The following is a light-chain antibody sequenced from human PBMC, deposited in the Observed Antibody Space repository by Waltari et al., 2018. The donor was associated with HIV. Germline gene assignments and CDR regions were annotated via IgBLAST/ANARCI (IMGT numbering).Light chain of an antibody. J-gene: IGLJ3*02. CDR2: SNN. Sequence: QSVLTQPPSASGTPGQRVTISCSGSSSNIARNTVNWYQQLPGTAPKLLVYSNNLRPSGVPDRFSGSKSGTSASLAISGLQSEDEADYYCAAWDDSLNGWVFGGGTKLTVL. CDR3: AAWDDSLNGWV. CDR1: SSNIARNT. V-gene: IGLV1-44*01.